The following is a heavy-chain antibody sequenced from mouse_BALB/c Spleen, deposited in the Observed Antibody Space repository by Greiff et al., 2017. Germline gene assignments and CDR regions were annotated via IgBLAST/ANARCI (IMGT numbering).Heavy chain of an antibody. CDR2: IDPANGNT. CDR1: GFNIKDTY. CDR3: ASPGGSSSWFAY. Sequence: VQLQQSGAELVKPGASVKLSCTASGFNIKDTYMHWVKQRPEQGLEWIGRIDPANGNTKYDPKFQGKATITADTSSNTAYLQLSSLTSEDTAVYYCASPGGSSSWFAYWGQGTLVTVSA. J-gene: IGHJ3*01. V-gene: IGHV14-3*02. D-gene: IGHD1-1*01.